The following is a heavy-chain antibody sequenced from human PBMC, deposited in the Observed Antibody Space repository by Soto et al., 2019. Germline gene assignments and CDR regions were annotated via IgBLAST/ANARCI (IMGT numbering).Heavy chain of an antibody. Sequence: SETLSLTCAVNGGSFREYYWSWLRQPPGQGLEWIGEINQSGTTHYNPSLKRRINISIDTSKNQFSLNMNSVTAADTATYYCARDIITVIGREIYYYFGMDVWGQGTTVTVSS. CDR1: GGSFREYY. CDR2: INQSGTT. CDR3: ARDIITVIGREIYYYFGMDV. V-gene: IGHV4-34*01. D-gene: IGHD3-22*01. J-gene: IGHJ6*02.